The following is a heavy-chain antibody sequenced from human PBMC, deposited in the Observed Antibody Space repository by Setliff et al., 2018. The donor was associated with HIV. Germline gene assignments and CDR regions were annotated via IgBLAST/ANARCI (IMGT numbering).Heavy chain of an antibody. Sequence: GGSLRLSCAASGFTFSSYAMSWVRQAPGKGLEWVSAVSASDGRTYYADSVKGRFTVSRDNSKSTLYLHMNSLRAEDTAVYYCPRGRGITLIAEFDYWGQGTVVTVSS. CDR1: GFTFSSYA. CDR3: PRGRGITLIAEFDY. V-gene: IGHV3-23*01. D-gene: IGHD3-22*01. J-gene: IGHJ4*02. CDR2: VSASDGRT.